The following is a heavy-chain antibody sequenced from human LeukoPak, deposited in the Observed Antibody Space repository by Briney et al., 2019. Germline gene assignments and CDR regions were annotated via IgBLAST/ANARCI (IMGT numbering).Heavy chain of an antibody. CDR2: INPNSGNT. V-gene: IGHV1-8*03. CDR1: GYTFTGYY. J-gene: IGHJ6*03. CDR3: ARGFWERHIVVVTTWKGGYYMDV. Sequence: ASVKVSCKASGYTFTGYYMHWVRQAPGQGLEWMGWINPNSGNTGYAQKFQGRVTITRNTSISTAYMELSSLRSEDTAVYYCARGFWERHIVVVTTWKGGYYMDVWGKGTTVTVSS. D-gene: IGHD2-21*02.